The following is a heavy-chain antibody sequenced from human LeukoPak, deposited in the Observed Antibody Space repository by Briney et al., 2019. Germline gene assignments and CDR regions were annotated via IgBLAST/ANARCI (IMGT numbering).Heavy chain of an antibody. CDR3: AREIGYSYGSYYFDY. CDR2: ISYDGSNK. CDR1: GFTFSSYA. Sequence: GGSLRLSCAASGFTFSSYAMHWVRQAPGKGLEWVAVISYDGSNKYYADSVKGRFTISRDNSKNTLYLQMNSLRAEGTAVYYCAREIGYSYGSYYFDYWGQGTLVTVSS. D-gene: IGHD5-18*01. V-gene: IGHV3-30-3*01. J-gene: IGHJ4*02.